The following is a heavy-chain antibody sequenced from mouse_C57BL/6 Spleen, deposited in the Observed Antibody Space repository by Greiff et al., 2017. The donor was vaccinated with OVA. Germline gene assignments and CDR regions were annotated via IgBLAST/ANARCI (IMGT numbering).Heavy chain of an antibody. J-gene: IGHJ1*03. CDR2: INPSSGYT. CDR1: GYTFTSYW. CDR3: ARYYGSSYAYFDV. D-gene: IGHD1-1*01. Sequence: QVQLQQSGAELAKPGASVKLSCKASGYTFTSYWMHWVKQRPGQGLEWIGYINPSSGYTKYNQKFKDKATLTADKSSSTAYMQLSRLTYEDSAVYYCARYYGSSYAYFDVGGTGTTVTVSS. V-gene: IGHV1-7*01.